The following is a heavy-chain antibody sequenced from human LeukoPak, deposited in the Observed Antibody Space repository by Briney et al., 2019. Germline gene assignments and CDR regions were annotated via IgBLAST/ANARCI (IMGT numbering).Heavy chain of an antibody. D-gene: IGHD2-2*01. J-gene: IGHJ4*02. Sequence: ASVKVSCKASGGTFSSYAISWVRQAPGQGLEWMGGIIPIFGTANYAQKFQGKVTITAGESTSTAYMELSSLRSEDTAVYYCARTLNYCSSTSCTWDPVGYWGQGTLVTVSS. CDR2: IIPIFGTA. CDR1: GGTFSSYA. CDR3: ARTLNYCSSTSCTWDPVGY. V-gene: IGHV1-69*13.